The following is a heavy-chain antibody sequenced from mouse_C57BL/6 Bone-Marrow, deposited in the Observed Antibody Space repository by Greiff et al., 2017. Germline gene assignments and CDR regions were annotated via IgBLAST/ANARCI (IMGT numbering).Heavy chain of an antibody. CDR1: GYAFSSSW. D-gene: IGHD3-3*01. V-gene: IGHV1-82*01. Sequence: QVQLKESGPELVKPGASVKISCKASGYAFSSSWMNWVKQRPGKGLEWIGRIYPGDGDTNYNGKFKGKATLTADKSSSTAYMQLSSLTSEDSAVYFCARRAIRNYAMDYWGQGTSVTVSS. CDR2: IYPGDGDT. J-gene: IGHJ4*01. CDR3: ARRAIRNYAMDY.